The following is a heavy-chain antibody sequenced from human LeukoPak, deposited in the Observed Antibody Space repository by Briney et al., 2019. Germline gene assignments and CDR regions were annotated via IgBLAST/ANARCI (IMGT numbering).Heavy chain of an antibody. CDR2: ISAYNGNT. Sequence: ASMKVSCKASGYTFTSYGISWVRQAPGQGLEWMGWISAYNGNTNYAQKLQGRVTMTTDTSTSTAYMELRSLRSDDTAVYYCARGTCKHSSGWYADYWGQGTLVTVSS. D-gene: IGHD6-19*01. CDR1: GYTFTSYG. V-gene: IGHV1-18*04. J-gene: IGHJ4*02. CDR3: ARGTCKHSSGWYADY.